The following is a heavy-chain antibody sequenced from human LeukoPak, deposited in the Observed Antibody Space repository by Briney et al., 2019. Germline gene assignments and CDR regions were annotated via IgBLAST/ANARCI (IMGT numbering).Heavy chain of an antibody. CDR3: ARLGISSSWSDY. D-gene: IGHD6-13*01. CDR1: GLTFSSNW. Sequence: AGSLRLSCAGTGLTFSSNWMTWLRQVPGNGVEWLANINQGGSEKYYVDAVKGRFTNSRDNAKNSLYQQMNSLRAEDTAVYYCARLGISSSWSDYWGQGTLVTVSS. V-gene: IGHV3-7*01. CDR2: INQGGSEK. J-gene: IGHJ4*02.